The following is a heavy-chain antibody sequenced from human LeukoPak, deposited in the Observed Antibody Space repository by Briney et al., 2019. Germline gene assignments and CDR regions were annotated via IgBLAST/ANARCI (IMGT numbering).Heavy chain of an antibody. J-gene: IGHJ6*03. CDR1: GFTFSSYG. CDR2: ISSSGSTI. V-gene: IGHV3-48*04. D-gene: IGHD1-26*01. CDR3: ATVGWGGDYYMDV. Sequence: GGSLRLSCAASGFTFSSYGMNWVRQAPGKGLEWVSYISSSGSTIYYADSVKGRFTISRDNAKNSLYLQMNSLRAEDTAVYYCATVGWGGDYYMDVWGKGTTVTISS.